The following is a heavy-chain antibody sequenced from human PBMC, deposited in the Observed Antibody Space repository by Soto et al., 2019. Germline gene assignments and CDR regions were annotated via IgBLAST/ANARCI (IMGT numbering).Heavy chain of an antibody. D-gene: IGHD3-10*01. J-gene: IGHJ4*02. CDR2: IYHSGST. V-gene: IGHV4-4*02. Sequence: SETLSLTFAVSGGSISSSNGWSWVRQPPGKGLEWIGEIYHSGSTNYNPSLKSRVTISVDKSKNQFSLKLSSVTAADTAVYYCARASDYGSGSYPFDYWGQGTLVTVSS. CDR3: ARASDYGSGSYPFDY. CDR1: GGSISSSNG.